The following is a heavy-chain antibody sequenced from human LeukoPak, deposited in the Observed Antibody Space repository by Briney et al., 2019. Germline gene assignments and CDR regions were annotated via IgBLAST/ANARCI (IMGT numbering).Heavy chain of an antibody. CDR3: ARGQIAAAGSDY. J-gene: IGHJ4*02. D-gene: IGHD6-13*01. CDR1: GFTFSSYA. CDR2: ISYDGSNK. Sequence: GGSLRLSCAASGFTFSSYAMSWVRQAPGKGLEWVAVISYDGSNKYYADSVKGRFTISRDNSKNTLYLQMNSLRAEDTAVYYCARGQIAAAGSDYWGQGTLVTVSS. V-gene: IGHV3-30*03.